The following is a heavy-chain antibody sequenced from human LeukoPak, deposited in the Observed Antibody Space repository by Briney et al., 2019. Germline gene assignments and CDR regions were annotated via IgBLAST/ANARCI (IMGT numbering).Heavy chain of an antibody. CDR2: IRYDGSNK. J-gene: IGHJ4*02. CDR1: GFTFSSYG. Sequence: GGSLRLSCAASGFTFSSYGMHWVRQAPGKGLEWVAFIRYDGSNKYYADSVKGRFTISRDNSKNTLYLQMNSLRAEDTAVYYCARDMPATAGIDYWGQGTLVTVSS. CDR3: ARDMPATAGIDY. D-gene: IGHD2-2*01. V-gene: IGHV3-30*02.